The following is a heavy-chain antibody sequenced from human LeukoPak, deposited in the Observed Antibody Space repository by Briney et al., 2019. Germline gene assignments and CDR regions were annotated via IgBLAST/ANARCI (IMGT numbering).Heavy chain of an antibody. CDR2: INHSGST. Sequence: SETLSLTCAVYGGSFSGYYWSWIRQPPGKGLEWIGEINHSGSTNYNPSLKSRVTISVDTSKNQFSLKLSSVTAADTAVYYCARDVPQADREVKKYYFDYWGQGTLVTVSS. V-gene: IGHV4-34*01. J-gene: IGHJ4*02. CDR1: GGSFSGYY. D-gene: IGHD4-11*01. CDR3: ARDVPQADREVKKYYFDY.